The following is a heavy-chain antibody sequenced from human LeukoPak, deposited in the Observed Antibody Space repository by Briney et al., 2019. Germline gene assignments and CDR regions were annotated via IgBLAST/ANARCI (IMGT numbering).Heavy chain of an antibody. CDR2: IRSDGSNK. V-gene: IGHV3-30*02. Sequence: GGSLRLSCAASGFTFGSYGMHWVRQAPGKGLEWVTFIRSDGSNKYYADSVKGRFTISRDNSKNTLYLQMNSLRAEDTAVYYCAKEGFALGLFDPWGQGTLVTVSS. D-gene: IGHD2-21*01. J-gene: IGHJ5*02. CDR3: AKEGFALGLFDP. CDR1: GFTFGSYG.